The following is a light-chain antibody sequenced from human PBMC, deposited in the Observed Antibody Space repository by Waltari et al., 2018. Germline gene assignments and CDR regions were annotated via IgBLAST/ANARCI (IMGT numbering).Light chain of an antibody. CDR3: QQRSAWPT. CDR2: DAS. V-gene: IGKV3-11*01. Sequence: EIVLTQSPATLSLSPGERATLSCRASQSVSSSLGWYQQKPGQAPRLLIYDASNRATGIPARFCGSGSGTDFTLTISSLEPEDFAIYYCQQRSAWPTFGGGTKVEIK. J-gene: IGKJ4*01. CDR1: QSVSSS.